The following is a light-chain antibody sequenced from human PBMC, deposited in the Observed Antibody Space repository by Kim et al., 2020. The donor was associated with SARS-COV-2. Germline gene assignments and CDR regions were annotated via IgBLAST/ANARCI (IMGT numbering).Light chain of an antibody. J-gene: IGLJ3*02. CDR1: NIGSKS. Sequence: SYELTQPPSVSVAPGKTARITCGGNNIGSKSVHWYQQKPGQAPVLVIYYDSDRPSGIPERFSGSNSGNTATLTISRVEAVDEADYYCPVWDSSSDHRVFG. CDR3: PVWDSSSDHRV. V-gene: IGLV3-21*04. CDR2: YDS.